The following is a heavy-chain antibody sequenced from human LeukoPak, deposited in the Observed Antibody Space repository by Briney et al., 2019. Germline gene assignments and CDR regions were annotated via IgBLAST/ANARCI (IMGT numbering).Heavy chain of an antibody. D-gene: IGHD5-18*01. V-gene: IGHV4-59*12. J-gene: IGHJ6*03. CDR1: GGSISGYY. CDR3: ARGKGCSYGGQRGGSDYYYMDV. Sequence: SETLSLTCSVSGGSISGYYWSWIRQSPGKGLEWIGYVYSSGSSGITSYNPSLKSQFTISLDTSDNQFSLKLSSVTAADTAVYYCARGKGCSYGGQRGGSDYYYMDVWGKGTTVTVSS. CDR2: VYSSGSSGIT.